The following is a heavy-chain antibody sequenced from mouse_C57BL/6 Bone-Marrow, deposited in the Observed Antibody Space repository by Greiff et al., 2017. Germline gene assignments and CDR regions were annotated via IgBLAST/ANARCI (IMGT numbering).Heavy chain of an antibody. CDR1: GYTFTSYW. CDR2: IDPSDSYT. CDR3: AKPGVYPAMDY. D-gene: IGHD2-1*01. V-gene: IGHV1-59*01. Sequence: VKLQQPGAELVRPGTSVKLSCKASGYTFTSYWMHWVKQRPGQGLEWIGVIDPSDSYTNYNQKFKGKATLTVDTSSSTAYMQLSSLTSEDSAVYYCAKPGVYPAMDYWGQGTSVTGSS. J-gene: IGHJ4*01.